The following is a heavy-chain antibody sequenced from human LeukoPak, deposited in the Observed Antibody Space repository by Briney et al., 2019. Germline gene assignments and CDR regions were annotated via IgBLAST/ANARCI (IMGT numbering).Heavy chain of an antibody. D-gene: IGHD1-26*01. CDR2: ISYDGSNT. J-gene: IGHJ4*02. Sequence: GGSLRLSCAASGFIFSSYGMHWVRQAPDKGLEWVAVISYDGSNTYYADSVKGRFTISRDNSNNTLYLQMNSLRVEDTAIYYCAYNEIVGTDGLDYWGQGTLITVSS. CDR1: GFIFSSYG. CDR3: AYNEIVGTDGLDY. V-gene: IGHV3-30*03.